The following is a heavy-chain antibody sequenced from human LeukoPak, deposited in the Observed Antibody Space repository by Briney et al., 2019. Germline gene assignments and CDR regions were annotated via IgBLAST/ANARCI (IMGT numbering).Heavy chain of an antibody. CDR3: AKDLYCSSTSCYTAAGYYYGMDV. Sequence: GGSLRLSCAASGFTFSSYGMHWVRQAPGKGLEWVAVISYDGSNKYYADSVKGRFTISRDNSKNTLYLQMNSLRAEDTAVYYCAKDLYCSSTSCYTAAGYYYGMDVWGQGTTVTVSS. CDR2: ISYDGSNK. D-gene: IGHD2-2*02. V-gene: IGHV3-30*18. J-gene: IGHJ6*02. CDR1: GFTFSSYG.